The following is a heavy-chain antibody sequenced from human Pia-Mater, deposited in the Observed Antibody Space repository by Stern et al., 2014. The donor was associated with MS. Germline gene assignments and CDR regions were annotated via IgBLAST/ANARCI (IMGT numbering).Heavy chain of an antibody. Sequence: EVQLVESGGVVLQPGGSLRLSLEASGFTFADYTMHWVRQAPGKGMVWVSLISWDGGSTYYADSVKGRFTISRDNSKNSLYLQMNSLRTEDTALYYCAKPITMIVVAESSYFDYWGQGTLVTVSS. CDR3: AKPITMIVVAESSYFDY. D-gene: IGHD3-22*01. J-gene: IGHJ4*02. CDR1: GFTFADYT. CDR2: ISWDGGST. V-gene: IGHV3-43*01.